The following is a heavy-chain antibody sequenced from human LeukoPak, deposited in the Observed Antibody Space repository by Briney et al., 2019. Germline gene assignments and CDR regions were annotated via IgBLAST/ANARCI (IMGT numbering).Heavy chain of an antibody. J-gene: IGHJ4*02. Sequence: GGSLRLSCAASGFTFSSYEMNWVRQAPGQGLEWVSYISSSGSTIYYADSVKGRFTISRDNAKNSLYLQMNSLRAEDTAVYYCARGGITGGVGALWRNRRKNYFDYWGQGTLVTVSS. CDR1: GFTFSSYE. CDR2: ISSSGSTI. CDR3: ARGGITGGVGALWRNRRKNYFDY. D-gene: IGHD1-26*01. V-gene: IGHV3-48*03.